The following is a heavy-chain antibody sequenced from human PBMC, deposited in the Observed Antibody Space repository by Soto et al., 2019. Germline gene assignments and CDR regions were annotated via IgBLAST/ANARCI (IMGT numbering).Heavy chain of an antibody. V-gene: IGHV4-39*01. J-gene: IGHJ3*01. CDR2: IHDSGST. Sequence: SETLSLTCTVSAGSGSSYWAWIRQPPGKGLEYIGSIHDSGSTYYSPSLKSRVNLSADMSKNQLSLRRRSVTAEDTAVYYCARQGSCSGDNCCSFLYSFDVWAQGTLVTVSS. CDR3: ARQGSCSGDNCCSFLYSFDV. CDR1: AGSGSSY. D-gene: IGHD2-15*01.